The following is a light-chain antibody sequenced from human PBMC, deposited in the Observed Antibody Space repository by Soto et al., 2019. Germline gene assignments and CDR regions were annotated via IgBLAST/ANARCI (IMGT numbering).Light chain of an antibody. V-gene: IGLV2-11*01. CDR3: CSYADTVRL. J-gene: IGLJ2*01. Sequence: QSVLTQPRSVSGSPGQSVTISCTGTNSDVGTYNYVSWYQHHPGKAPKLIIYDVRKRPSGVPDRFSGSKSGNTASLNISGLQAEDESDYYCCSYADTVRLFGGGTKVTVL. CDR2: DVR. CDR1: NSDVGTYNY.